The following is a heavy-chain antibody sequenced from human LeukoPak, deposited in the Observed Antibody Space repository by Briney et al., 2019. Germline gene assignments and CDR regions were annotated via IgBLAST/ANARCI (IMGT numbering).Heavy chain of an antibody. V-gene: IGHV4-61*10. D-gene: IGHD5-18*01. J-gene: IGHJ4*02. CDR3: ARVPGLYSYGGFDY. Sequence: SETLSLTCTVSGGSISSGSYYWSWIRQPAGKGLEWIGYIYYSGSTNYNPSLKSRVTISVDTSKNQFSLKLSSVTAADTAVYYCARVPGLYSYGGFDYWGQGTLVTVSS. CDR2: IYYSGST. CDR1: GGSISSGSYY.